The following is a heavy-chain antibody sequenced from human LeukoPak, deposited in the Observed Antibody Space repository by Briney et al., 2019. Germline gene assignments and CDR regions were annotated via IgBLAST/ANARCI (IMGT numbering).Heavy chain of an antibody. CDR3: ARDRAAMADDAFDI. V-gene: IGHV3-21*01. D-gene: IGHD2-2*01. CDR2: ISSSSSYI. Sequence: GGSLTLSCAASGFTFRSYSMNWVRQAPGKGLEWVSSISSSSSYIYYADSVKGRSTISRDNAKNSLYLQMNSLRAEDTAVYYCARDRAAMADDAFDIWGQGTMVTVSS. CDR1: GFTFRSYS. J-gene: IGHJ3*02.